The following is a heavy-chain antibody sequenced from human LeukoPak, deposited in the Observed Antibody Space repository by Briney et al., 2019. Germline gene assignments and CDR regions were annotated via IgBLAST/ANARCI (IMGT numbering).Heavy chain of an antibody. CDR2: IIPILGIA. CDR3: ASRYYYDSSGYY. D-gene: IGHD3-22*01. J-gene: IGHJ4*02. V-gene: IGHV1-69*04. CDR1: GGTFSSYA. Sequence: ASVKVSCKASGGTFSSYAISWVRQAPGQGLEWMGRIIPILGIANYAQKFQGRVTITADKSTSTAYMELSSLRSEDTAVYYCASRYYYDSSGYYWGQGTLVTVSS.